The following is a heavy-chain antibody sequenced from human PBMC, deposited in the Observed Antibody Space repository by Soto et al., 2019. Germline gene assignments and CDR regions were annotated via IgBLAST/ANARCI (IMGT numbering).Heavy chain of an antibody. CDR3: ARIFGWYAVDS. CDR1: GVSIDSSYW. Sequence: QVQLQESGPGLVKPSGTLSLKPSGTLSLTCDVSGVSIDSSYWWGWVRQPPGRDLEWLGDMSHGGSTNYNPSLKSRVTILLDKSKNQFSLSLSFVTAAATATYYCARIFGWYAVDSWGQGILVTVSS. V-gene: IGHV4-4*02. CDR2: MSHGGST. D-gene: IGHD6-19*01. J-gene: IGHJ4*02.